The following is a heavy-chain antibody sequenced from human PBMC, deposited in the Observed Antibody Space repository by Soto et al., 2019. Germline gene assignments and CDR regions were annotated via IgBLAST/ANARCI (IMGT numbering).Heavy chain of an antibody. D-gene: IGHD2-21*02. CDR3: AKDSRIVVVTAPYDY. Sequence: QVQLVESGGGAVQPGRSLRLSCAASGFTFSSYGMHWVRQAPGKGLEWVAVISYDGSNKYYADSVKGRFTISRDNSKNTLYLQMNSLRAEDTAVYYCAKDSRIVVVTAPYDYWGQGTLVTVSS. CDR1: GFTFSSYG. J-gene: IGHJ4*02. CDR2: ISYDGSNK. V-gene: IGHV3-30*18.